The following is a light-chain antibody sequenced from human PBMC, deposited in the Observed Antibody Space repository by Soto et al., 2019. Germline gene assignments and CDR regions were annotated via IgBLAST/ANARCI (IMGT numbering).Light chain of an antibody. J-gene: IGKJ4*01. Sequence: DIQMTQSPSSLSASVGDRVTITCRASQSISSYLNWYQQKPRKPPKVLISAASSLQSGVPSRFSGRGSGTDFTLIITSLQPEDFATYYCQQSYSSPPAFGRGTKVEIK. CDR2: AAS. V-gene: IGKV1-39*01. CDR1: QSISSY. CDR3: QQSYSSPPA.